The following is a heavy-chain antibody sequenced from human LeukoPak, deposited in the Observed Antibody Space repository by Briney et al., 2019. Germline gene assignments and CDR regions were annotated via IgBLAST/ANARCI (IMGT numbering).Heavy chain of an antibody. V-gene: IGHV3-48*03. J-gene: IGHJ4*02. CDR1: GFSISSYE. Sequence: GGSLRLSCVASGFSISSYEMNWGRQAPGRGLEWVAHISSGGGSIYHADSVKGRFTISRDNAKNSLSLQMNSLRAEDTAVYSCAPEFYSFVDSWGQGTLVTVSS. CDR3: APEFYSFVDS. D-gene: IGHD4-11*01. CDR2: ISSGGGSI.